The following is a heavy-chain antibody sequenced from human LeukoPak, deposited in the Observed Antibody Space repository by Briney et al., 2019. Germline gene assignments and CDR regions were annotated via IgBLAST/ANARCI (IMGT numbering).Heavy chain of an antibody. V-gene: IGHV4-30-4*01. Sequence: SQTLSLTCTVSGGSISSGDYYWSCIRQPPGKGLEWIGYIYYSGSTYYNPSLKSRVSISLDTSKNEFSLKLSSVTAADTAVYYCARGIAVATTVSFDSWGQGTMVTVSS. CDR3: ARGIAVATTVSFDS. J-gene: IGHJ3*02. D-gene: IGHD6-19*01. CDR2: IYYSGST. CDR1: GGSISSGDYY.